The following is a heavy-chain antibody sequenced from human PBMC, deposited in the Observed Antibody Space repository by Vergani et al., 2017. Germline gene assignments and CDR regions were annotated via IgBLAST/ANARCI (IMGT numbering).Heavy chain of an antibody. D-gene: IGHD3-22*01. CDR2: IHYSGST. Sequence: QVQLQESGPGLVKPSQTLSLTCTVSGGSISSGDYYWSWIRQPPGKGLEWIGNIHYSGSTYYNPSLKSRFTISVDTSKNQFSLKLSSVTAADTAVYYCARVLVSWTSSSGYQSGGAFDVWGRGSMVTASS. CDR1: GGSISSGDYY. CDR3: ARVLVSWTSSSGYQSGGAFDV. J-gene: IGHJ3*01. V-gene: IGHV4-30-4*01.